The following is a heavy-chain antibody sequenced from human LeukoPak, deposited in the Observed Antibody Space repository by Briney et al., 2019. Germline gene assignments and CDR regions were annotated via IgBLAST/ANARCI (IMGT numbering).Heavy chain of an antibody. CDR2: IIPIFGTA. CDR3: ARDQAVAGTKNDAFDI. D-gene: IGHD6-19*01. V-gene: IGHV1-69*05. Sequence: ASVKVSCKASGGTFSSYAISWVRQAPGQRLEWMGGIIPIFGTANYAQKFQGRVTITTDESTSTAYMELSSLRSEDTAVYYCARDQAVAGTKNDAFDIWGQGTMVTVSS. CDR1: GGTFSSYA. J-gene: IGHJ3*02.